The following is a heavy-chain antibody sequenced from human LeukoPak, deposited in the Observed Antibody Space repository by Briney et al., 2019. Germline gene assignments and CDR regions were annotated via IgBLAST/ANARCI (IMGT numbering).Heavy chain of an antibody. CDR2: ISAYNGNT. CDR1: GYTFTSYG. D-gene: IGHD2-2*01. J-gene: IGHJ6*03. V-gene: IGHV1-18*01. Sequence: ASVKVSCKASGYTFTSYGISWVRQAPGQGLEWMGWISAYNGNTNYAQKLQGRVTITRNTSITTAYMELSSLRSEDTAVYYCARALGGYCSSTSCADYYYYYYMDVWGKGTTVTVSS. CDR3: ARALGGYCSSTSCADYYYYYYMDV.